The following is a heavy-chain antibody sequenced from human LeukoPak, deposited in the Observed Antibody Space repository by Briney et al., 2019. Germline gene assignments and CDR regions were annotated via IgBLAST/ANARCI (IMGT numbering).Heavy chain of an antibody. CDR2: ITGSSSYI. CDR3: ASPLFYGDYYFDY. CDR1: GFTFSTYN. Sequence: GGSLRLSCAAPGFTFSTYNMNWVRQAPGRGLEWVSSITGSSSYISYADSVKGRFTISRDNAKNSLYLQMNSLSPEDTAVYYCASPLFYGDYYFDYWGQGTLVTVSS. D-gene: IGHD4-17*01. V-gene: IGHV3-21*01. J-gene: IGHJ4*02.